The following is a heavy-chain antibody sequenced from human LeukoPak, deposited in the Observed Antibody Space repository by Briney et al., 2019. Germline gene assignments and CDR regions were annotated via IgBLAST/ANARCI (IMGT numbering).Heavy chain of an antibody. CDR1: VYTFTDYY. Sequence: GASVKVSCKPSVYTFTDYYMYWVGQAPGQGLEWMGWINPNSGDTKYAQKFQGRVTMTRDTSISTAYMELSRLRSDDTAVYYCATQRGSFSRGTVTDYWGQGTLVTVSS. V-gene: IGHV1-2*02. D-gene: IGHD2/OR15-2a*01. CDR2: INPNSGDT. CDR3: ATQRGSFSRGTVTDY. J-gene: IGHJ4*02.